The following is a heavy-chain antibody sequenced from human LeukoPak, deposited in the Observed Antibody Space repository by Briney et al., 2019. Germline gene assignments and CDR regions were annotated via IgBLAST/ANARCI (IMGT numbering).Heavy chain of an antibody. CDR3: AKGVGAATADAFDI. CDR1: GFTLSDYA. D-gene: IGHD2-15*01. J-gene: IGHJ3*02. Sequence: PGGSLRLSCAASGFTLSDYAMHWGRQAPGEGLGWGSGISWNSGSIGYADSVKGRFTISRDNAKNSLYLQMNSLRAEDTALYYCAKGVGAATADAFDIWGQGTMVTVSS. CDR2: ISWNSGSI. V-gene: IGHV3-9*01.